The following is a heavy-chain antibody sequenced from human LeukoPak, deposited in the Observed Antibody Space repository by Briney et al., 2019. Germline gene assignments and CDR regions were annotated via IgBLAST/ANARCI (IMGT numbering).Heavy chain of an antibody. CDR3: VTVNGTYFDF. J-gene: IGHJ4*02. CDR2: ISASGSNI. D-gene: IGHD1-1*01. V-gene: IGHV3-48*01. CDR1: GFPSSSYS. Sequence: GGSLRLSCAVSGFPSSSYSMNWVGQAPGKGLEWFSYISASGSNIYYLDSVKGRFNVSRDNAMSSLLLQVDGPGAEDTDISYCVTVNGTYFDFWGQGTPVTVSS.